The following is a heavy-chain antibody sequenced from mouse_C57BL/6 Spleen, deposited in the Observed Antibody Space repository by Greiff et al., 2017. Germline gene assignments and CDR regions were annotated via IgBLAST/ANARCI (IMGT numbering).Heavy chain of an antibody. J-gene: IGHJ1*03. CDR1: GYTFTSYW. Sequence: QVQLQQPGAELVRPGTSVKLSCKASGYTFTSYWMHWVKQRPGQGLEWIGVIDPSDSYTNYNQKFKGKATLTVDTSSSTAYMQLSSLTSEDSAVYYCARSGDGHWYFDVWGTGTTGTVSS. CDR2: IDPSDSYT. V-gene: IGHV1-59*01. CDR3: ARSGDGHWYFDV. D-gene: IGHD1-1*01.